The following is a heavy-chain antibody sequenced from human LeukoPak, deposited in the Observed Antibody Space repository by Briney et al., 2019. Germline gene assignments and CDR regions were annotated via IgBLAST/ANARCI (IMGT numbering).Heavy chain of an antibody. J-gene: IGHJ4*02. D-gene: IGHD5-12*01. CDR1: GFTFLSYG. Sequence: GGSLRLSCAASGFTFLSYGMHWVRQAPGKGLEWVAFIRYDGSNKYYADSVKGRFTISRDNSKNTLYLQMNSLRAEDTAVYYCARGPSGYHNTGGQGTLVTVSS. CDR2: IRYDGSNK. CDR3: ARGPSGYHNT. V-gene: IGHV3-30*02.